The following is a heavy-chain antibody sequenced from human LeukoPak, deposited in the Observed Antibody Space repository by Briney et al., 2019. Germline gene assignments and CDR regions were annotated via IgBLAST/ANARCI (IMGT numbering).Heavy chain of an antibody. D-gene: IGHD2-2*01. CDR2: SYYRDKWYN. J-gene: IGHJ3*02. CDR3: AREYLYAFDI. V-gene: IGHV6-1*01. Sequence: QPLSLTCAISGDSFSCNSVAWHWIRQSRSRGLERLGRSYYRDKWYNEYAGSVKSRITINPDTSKNQVSLQLNSVTPEDTAVYYCAREYLYAFDIWGQGTMVTVSS. CDR1: GDSFSCNSVA.